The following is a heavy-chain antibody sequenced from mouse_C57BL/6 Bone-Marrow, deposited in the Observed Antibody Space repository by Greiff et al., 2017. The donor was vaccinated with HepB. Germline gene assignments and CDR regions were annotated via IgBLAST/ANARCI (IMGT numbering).Heavy chain of an antibody. Sequence: QVQLKESGAELARPGASVKLSCKASGYTFTSYGISWVKQRTGQGLEWIGEIYPRSGNTYYNEKFKGKATLTADKSSSTAYMELRSLTSEDSAVYFCARREELWGQGTLVTVSA. V-gene: IGHV1-81*01. CDR1: GYTFTSYG. CDR2: IYPRSGNT. CDR3: ARREEL. J-gene: IGHJ3*01.